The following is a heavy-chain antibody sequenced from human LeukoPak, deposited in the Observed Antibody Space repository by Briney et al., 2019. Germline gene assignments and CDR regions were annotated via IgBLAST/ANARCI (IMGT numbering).Heavy chain of an antibody. CDR2: ISSSSSYI. Sequence: GGSLRLSCEASGFTFSSYAMSWVRQAPGKGLEWVSSISSSSSYIYYADSVKGRFTISRDNAKNSLYLQMNSLRAEDTAVYYCASPQYCSSTSCHAFDIWGQGTMVTVSS. V-gene: IGHV3-21*01. CDR1: GFTFSSYA. D-gene: IGHD2-2*01. CDR3: ASPQYCSSTSCHAFDI. J-gene: IGHJ3*02.